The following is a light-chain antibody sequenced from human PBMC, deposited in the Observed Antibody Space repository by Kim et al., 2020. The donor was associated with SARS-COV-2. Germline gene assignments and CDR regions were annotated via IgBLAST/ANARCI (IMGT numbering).Light chain of an antibody. CDR3: QQYNDWPWT. J-gene: IGKJ1*01. Sequence: VSPGERATLSCRARQTVGSNLAWYQQIPGQAPRLLIFSASTRAIEIPDRFSGSGSGTEFTLTISSLQSEDFAVYYCQQYNDWPWTFGQGTKVDIK. CDR1: QTVGSN. CDR2: SAS. V-gene: IGKV3-15*01.